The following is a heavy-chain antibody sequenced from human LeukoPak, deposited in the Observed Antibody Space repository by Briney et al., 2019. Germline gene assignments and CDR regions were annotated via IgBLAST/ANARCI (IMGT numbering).Heavy chain of an antibody. V-gene: IGHV4-39*07. CDR2: IYYSGST. Sequence: SETLSLTCTVSGGSISSSSYYWGWIRQPPGKGLEWIGSIYYSGSTYYNPSLKSRVTISVDTSKNQFSLKLSSVTAADTAVYYCARVFKNWFDPWGQGTLVTVSS. J-gene: IGHJ5*02. D-gene: IGHD2-21*01. CDR3: ARVFKNWFDP. CDR1: GGSISSSSYY.